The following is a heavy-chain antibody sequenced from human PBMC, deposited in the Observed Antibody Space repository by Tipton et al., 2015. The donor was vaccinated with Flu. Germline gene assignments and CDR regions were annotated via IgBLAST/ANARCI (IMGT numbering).Heavy chain of an antibody. D-gene: IGHD6-13*01. V-gene: IGHV4-59*12. CDR2: IYYSGST. Sequence: LRLSCTVSGGSISSYYWSWIRQPPGKGLEWIGYIYYSGSTNYNPSLKSRVTISVDTSKNQFSLKLSSVTAADTAVYYCARREGGSSWYVGYYYYGMDVWGQGTTVTVSS. CDR1: GGSISSYY. CDR3: ARREGGSSWYVGYYYYGMDV. J-gene: IGHJ6*02.